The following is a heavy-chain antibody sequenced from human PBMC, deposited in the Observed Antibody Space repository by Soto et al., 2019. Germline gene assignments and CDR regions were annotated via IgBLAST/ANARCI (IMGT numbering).Heavy chain of an antibody. CDR1: GFTFSSYA. D-gene: IGHD6-13*01. Sequence: GGSLRLSCAASGFTFSSYAMHWVRQAPGKGLEWVAVISYDGSNKYYADSVKGRFTISRDNSKNTLYLQMNSLRAEDTAVYYCARTGIAAAGKTGWELLPVERKVPRGHYFDYWGQGTLVTVSS. J-gene: IGHJ4*02. V-gene: IGHV3-30-3*01. CDR2: ISYDGSNK. CDR3: ARTGIAAAGKTGWELLPVERKVPRGHYFDY.